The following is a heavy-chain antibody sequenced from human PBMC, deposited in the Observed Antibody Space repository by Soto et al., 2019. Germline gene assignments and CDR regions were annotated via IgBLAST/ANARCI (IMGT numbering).Heavy chain of an antibody. Sequence: SETLSLTCSVSGGSISSRGDYWVWIRQSPGRGLEWMGNIYYNGNTYYHPSFKTRCTISVDTSKNQFSLTLRSVTAADTAVYYCAKSGGVIVIPDYWGQGTLVTVSS. V-gene: IGHV4-39*01. CDR3: AKSGGVIVIPDY. D-gene: IGHD3-16*02. CDR1: GGSISSRGDY. CDR2: IYYNGNT. J-gene: IGHJ4*02.